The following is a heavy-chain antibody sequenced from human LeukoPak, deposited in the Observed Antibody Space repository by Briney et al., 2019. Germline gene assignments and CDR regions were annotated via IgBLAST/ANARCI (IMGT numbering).Heavy chain of an antibody. Sequence: ASVKVSCKASGYTLTSYGISWVRQAPGQGLEWMGWISAYNGNTNYAQKLQGRVTMTTDTSTSTAYMELRSLRSDDTAVYYCARDSPKGASGNYGFDYWGQGTLVTVSS. CDR1: GYTLTSYG. D-gene: IGHD3-10*01. CDR2: ISAYNGNT. V-gene: IGHV1-18*04. J-gene: IGHJ4*02. CDR3: ARDSPKGASGNYGFDY.